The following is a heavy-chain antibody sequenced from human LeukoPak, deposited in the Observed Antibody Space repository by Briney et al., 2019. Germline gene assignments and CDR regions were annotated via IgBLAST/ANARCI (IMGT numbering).Heavy chain of an antibody. V-gene: IGHV3-23*01. CDR1: GFTFSSFA. J-gene: IGHJ3*01. CDR3: AKDRSCTGSSRNVGS. Sequence: GGSLRLSCAASGFTFSSFAMSWVRQAPGKGLEWVSAISGSGGSTYYADSVKGRFTISRDNSKNTLFLQMDSLRAEDTAVYYCAKDRSCTGSSRNVGSWGQGTMVTVSS. CDR2: ISGSGGST. D-gene: IGHD2-8*02.